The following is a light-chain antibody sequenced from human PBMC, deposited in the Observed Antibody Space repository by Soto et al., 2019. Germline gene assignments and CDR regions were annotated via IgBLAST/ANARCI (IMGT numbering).Light chain of an antibody. V-gene: IGKV3-11*01. Sequence: EIVLTQSPATLSLSPGETATLSCRASQSVSNSLAWYQQKPGQTPRLLIYDASNRATGIPARFSGSGSGTDFTLTVSSLEPEDFEVYYCQQRSSWPLTFGGGTKVEIK. CDR3: QQRSSWPLT. J-gene: IGKJ4*01. CDR2: DAS. CDR1: QSVSNS.